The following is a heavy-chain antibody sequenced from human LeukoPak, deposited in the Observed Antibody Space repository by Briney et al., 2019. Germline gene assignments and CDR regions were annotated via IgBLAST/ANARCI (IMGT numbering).Heavy chain of an antibody. CDR1: GVSISSSSSY. D-gene: IGHD3-10*01. CDR2: IYYSGST. CDR3: ARSRVLLWFGESHWYFDL. V-gene: IGHV4-39*07. J-gene: IGHJ2*01. Sequence: PSETLSLTCTVSGVSISSSSSYWGWIRQPPGKGLEWIGSIYYSGSTYYNPSLKSRVTISVDTSKNQFSLKLSSVTAADTAVYYCARSRVLLWFGESHWYFDLWGRGTLVTVSS.